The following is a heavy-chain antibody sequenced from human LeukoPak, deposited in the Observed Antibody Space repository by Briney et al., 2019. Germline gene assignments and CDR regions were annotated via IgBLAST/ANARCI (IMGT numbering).Heavy chain of an antibody. J-gene: IGHJ2*01. CDR2: ISGGGENT. CDR3: AKPRAMTTGVGRYFDL. D-gene: IGHD1-1*01. V-gene: IGHV3-23*01. Sequence: GGSLRLSCGASGFTFTSYAMSWIRQAPGKGLEWVSAISGGGENTYYGDSVRGRFTISRDNSKNTLYLQMNSLRAEDTATYYCAKPRAMTTGVGRYFDLWGRGTLVTVSS. CDR1: GFTFTSYA.